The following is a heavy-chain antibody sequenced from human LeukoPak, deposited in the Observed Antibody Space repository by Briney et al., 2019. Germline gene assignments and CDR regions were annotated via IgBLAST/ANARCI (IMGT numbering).Heavy chain of an antibody. CDR3: ARGDSKALDF. D-gene: IGHD2-21*02. J-gene: IGHJ4*02. CDR1: GFTFSTYW. CDR2: ITSDGTST. V-gene: IGHV3-74*01. Sequence: GGSLTLSCAASGFTFSTYWMHWVRQAPGKGLVWVSRITSDGTSTSHADSVKGRFTISRDNAKNTLYLQMNSLRAEDTAVYYCARGDSKALDFWGQGTLVTVSS.